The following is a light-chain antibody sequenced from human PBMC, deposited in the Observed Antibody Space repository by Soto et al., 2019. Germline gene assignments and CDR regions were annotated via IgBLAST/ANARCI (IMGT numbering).Light chain of an antibody. CDR2: DVN. J-gene: IGLJ2*01. CDR1: SSDVGGYNY. Sequence: QSALTQPASVSGSPGQSITISCTGTSSDVGGYNYVSWYQQHPGKAPKIMIYDVNNRPSGVSNRFSGSKSGNTASLTISGLQAEDEADYYCSSYTGSSTYVVFGGGTKLTVL. V-gene: IGLV2-14*01. CDR3: SSYTGSSTYVV.